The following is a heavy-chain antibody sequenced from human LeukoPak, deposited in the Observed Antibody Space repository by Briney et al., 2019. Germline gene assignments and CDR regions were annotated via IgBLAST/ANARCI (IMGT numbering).Heavy chain of an antibody. CDR1: GYTFTSYG. V-gene: IGHV1-18*01. D-gene: IGHD6-13*01. J-gene: IGHJ4*02. CDR2: ISAYNGNT. Sequence: ASVKVSCKASGYTFTSYGISWVRQAPGQGLEWMGWISAYNGNTNYAQKLQGRVTMTTDTSTSTAYMELRSLRSDDTAVYYCARDGIAAASSLPFDYWGQGTLVTVSS. CDR3: ARDGIAAASSLPFDY.